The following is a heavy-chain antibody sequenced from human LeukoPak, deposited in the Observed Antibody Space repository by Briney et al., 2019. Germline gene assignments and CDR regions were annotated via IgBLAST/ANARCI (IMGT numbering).Heavy chain of an antibody. J-gene: IGHJ4*02. CDR1: GYSFTRNW. CDR3: ARSDDTYYFDY. Sequence: GESLKISCKGSGYSFTRNWIGWVRQMPGKGLEWMGIIYPGDSDTRYSPSFQGQVTISADKSINTAYLQWSSLKASDTAMYYCARSDDTYYFDYWGQGTLVTVSS. V-gene: IGHV5-51*01. CDR2: IYPGDSDT.